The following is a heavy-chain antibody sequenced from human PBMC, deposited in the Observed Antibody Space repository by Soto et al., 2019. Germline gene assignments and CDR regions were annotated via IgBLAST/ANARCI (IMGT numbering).Heavy chain of an antibody. CDR1: GGSFSGYY. D-gene: IGHD2-21*02. J-gene: IGHJ4*02. CDR3: ARQPDVTKTTDY. V-gene: IGHV4-34*01. Sequence: PSETLSLTCAVYGGSFSGYYWSWIRQPPGKGLEWIGEINHSGSTNYNPSLKSRVTISVDTSKNQFSLKLSSVTAADTAVYYCARQPDVTKTTDYWGQGTLVTVSS. CDR2: INHSGST.